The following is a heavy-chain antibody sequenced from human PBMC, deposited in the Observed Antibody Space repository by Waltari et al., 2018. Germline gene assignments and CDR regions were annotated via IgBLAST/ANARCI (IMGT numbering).Heavy chain of an antibody. CDR2: IYYSGST. V-gene: IGHV4-59*01. J-gene: IGHJ2*01. Sequence: QVQLQESGPGLVKPSETLSLTCTVSGGSISSYYWSWIRQPPGKGLEWIGYIYYSGSTNDNPPLKSRVTISVDTSKNQFSLKLSSVTAADTAVYYCARSIPRRAHYDSSGYYGSEWYFDLWGRGTLVTVSS. D-gene: IGHD3-22*01. CDR1: GGSISSYY. CDR3: ARSIPRRAHYDSSGYYGSEWYFDL.